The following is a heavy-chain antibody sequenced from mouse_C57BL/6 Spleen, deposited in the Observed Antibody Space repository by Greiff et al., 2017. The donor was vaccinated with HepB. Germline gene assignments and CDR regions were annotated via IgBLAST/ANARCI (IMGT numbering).Heavy chain of an antibody. J-gene: IGHJ3*01. V-gene: IGHV1-82*01. CDR1: GYAFSSSW. D-gene: IGHD2-4*01. CDR3: AHYDYDGPWFAY. CDR2: IYPGDGDT. Sequence: VKLQESGPELVKPGASVKISCKASGYAFSSSWMNWVKQRPGKGLEWIGRIYPGDGDTNYNGKFKGKATLTADKSSSTAYMQLSSLTSEDSAVYFCAHYDYDGPWFAYWGQGTLVTVSA.